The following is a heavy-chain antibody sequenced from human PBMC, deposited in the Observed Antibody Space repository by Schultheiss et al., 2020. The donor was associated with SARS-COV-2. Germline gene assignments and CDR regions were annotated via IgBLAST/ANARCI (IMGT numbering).Heavy chain of an antibody. V-gene: IGHV3-7*01. CDR1: GFTFRSYW. CDR3: ARDGRPTYYYYYMDV. Sequence: GGSLRLSCAASGFTFRSYWMSWVRQAPGKGLQWVANIKQDGSVEHYVDSVKGRFTISRDNAKNSLYLQMNSLRAEDTAVYYCARDGRPTYYYYYMDVWGKGTTVTVSS. J-gene: IGHJ6*03. D-gene: IGHD2-15*01. CDR2: IKQDGSVE.